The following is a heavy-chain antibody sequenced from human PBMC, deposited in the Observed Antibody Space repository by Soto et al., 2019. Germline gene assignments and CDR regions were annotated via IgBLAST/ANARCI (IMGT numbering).Heavy chain of an antibody. J-gene: IGHJ4*02. CDR3: ARVSATGWHVNGRDYFDH. V-gene: IGHV3-11*01. D-gene: IGHD6-19*01. CDR1: GFIFSNYY. CDR2: MSSRELSI. Sequence: GGSLRLSCTASGFIFSNYYMRWIRQAPGKGLEWDSSMSSRELSIYYAGSVRGRITIFRDNAKNSLFLHMSDLRAADTAVYYCARVSATGWHVNGRDYFDHWGRGTMVTVAS.